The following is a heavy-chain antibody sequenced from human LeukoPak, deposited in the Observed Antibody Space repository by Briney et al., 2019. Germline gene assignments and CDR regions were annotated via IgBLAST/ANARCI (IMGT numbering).Heavy chain of an antibody. Sequence: GESLMISCKGSADNFTNHWIGCWVQLPGKDLVGLGIIIHTDSNTSYSPSFRGRFTISADKSNSTVYLQMRSLKAWDTAVYYCARHSSRWFAGGGFDIWGQGTMVSVSS. CDR3: ARHSSRWFAGGGFDI. V-gene: IGHV5-51*01. CDR1: ADNFTNHW. J-gene: IGHJ3*02. CDR2: IIHTDSNT. D-gene: IGHD6-13*01.